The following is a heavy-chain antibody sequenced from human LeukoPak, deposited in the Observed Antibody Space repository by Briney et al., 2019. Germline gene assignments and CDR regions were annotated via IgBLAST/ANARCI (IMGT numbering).Heavy chain of an antibody. CDR2: IYYSGST. J-gene: IGHJ4*02. Sequence: SETLSLTCTVSGGSISSSSYYWGWIRQPPGKGLEWIGSIYYSGSTYYNPSLKSRVTISVDTSKNQFSLKLSSVTAADTAVYYCARIEGVVVPADYWGQGTLVTVSS. D-gene: IGHD2-2*01. CDR3: ARIEGVVVPADY. CDR1: GGSISSSSYY. V-gene: IGHV4-39*01.